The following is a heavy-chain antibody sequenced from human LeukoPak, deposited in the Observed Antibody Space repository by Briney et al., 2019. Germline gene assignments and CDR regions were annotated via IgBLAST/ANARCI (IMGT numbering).Heavy chain of an antibody. CDR1: GGTFSSYA. CDR3: ARDLAAAAPRVNWYFDL. V-gene: IGHV1-69*04. D-gene: IGHD6-13*01. Sequence: ASVKVSCKASGGTFSSYAISWVRQAPGQGLEWMGRIIPILGIANYAQKFQGRVTITADKSTSTAYMELSSLRSEDTAVYYCARDLAAAAPRVNWYFDLWGRGTLVTVSS. CDR2: IIPILGIA. J-gene: IGHJ2*01.